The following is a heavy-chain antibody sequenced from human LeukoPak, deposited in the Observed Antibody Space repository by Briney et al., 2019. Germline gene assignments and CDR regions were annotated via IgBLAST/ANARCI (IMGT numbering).Heavy chain of an antibody. D-gene: IGHD5-18*01. CDR2: IYSTGNT. Sequence: PSETLSLTCTVSGGSISSGDRYWSWIRQSPGKGLEWIGYIYSTGNTYYNPSLKSRVIISVDTSKNQFSLELNSVTAADTAVYYCASDSYSYGYGGFDYWGQGILVTVSS. CDR1: GGSISSGDRY. V-gene: IGHV4-30-4*01. CDR3: ASDSYSYGYGGFDY. J-gene: IGHJ4*02.